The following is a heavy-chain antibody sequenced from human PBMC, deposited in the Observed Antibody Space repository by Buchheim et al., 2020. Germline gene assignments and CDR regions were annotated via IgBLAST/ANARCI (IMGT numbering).Heavy chain of an antibody. Sequence: EVQLVESGGGLVQPGGSLRLSCAASGFTFSSYWMSWVRQAPGKGLEWVANIKQDGSEKYYVDSVKDRFTISRDNAKKSLYLQMNSLRAEDTDVYYCARGLSVVRGVIMFDYWGQGTL. CDR2: IKQDGSEK. J-gene: IGHJ4*02. CDR1: GFTFSSYW. V-gene: IGHV3-7*04. D-gene: IGHD3-10*01. CDR3: ARGLSVVRGVIMFDY.